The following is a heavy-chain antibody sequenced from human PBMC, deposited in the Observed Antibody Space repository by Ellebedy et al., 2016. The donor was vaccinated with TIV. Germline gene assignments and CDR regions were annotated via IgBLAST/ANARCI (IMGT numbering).Heavy chain of an antibody. J-gene: IGHJ5*02. CDR3: ARLNPMWGLTMVRGVRRWFDP. CDR2: IDYSGST. Sequence: PSETLSLTCTVSGGSITSSSYYWGWIRQPPGKGLEWIGNIDYSGSTYYNPSLKSRVTMSVDTSKNQFSLKLSSVTAADTAVYYCARLNPMWGLTMVRGVRRWFDPWGQGTLVTVSS. CDR1: GGSITSSSYY. D-gene: IGHD3-10*01. V-gene: IGHV4-39*01.